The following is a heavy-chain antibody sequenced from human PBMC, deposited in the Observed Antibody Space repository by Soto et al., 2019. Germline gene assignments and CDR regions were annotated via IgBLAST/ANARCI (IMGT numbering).Heavy chain of an antibody. V-gene: IGHV3-74*01. Sequence: PGGSLRLSCAASGFTFSSYWMHWVRQAPGKGLVWVSRINSDGSSTSYADSVKGRFTISRDNAKNTLYLQMNSLRAEDTAVYYCAREFMYYYYGMDVWGQGTTVTVSS. CDR3: AREFMYYYYGMDV. D-gene: IGHD3-16*01. CDR1: GFTFSSYW. J-gene: IGHJ6*02. CDR2: INSDGSST.